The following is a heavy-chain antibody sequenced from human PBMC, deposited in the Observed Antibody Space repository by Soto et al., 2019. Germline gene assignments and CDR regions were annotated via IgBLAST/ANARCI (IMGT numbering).Heavy chain of an antibody. Sequence: GRSLRLSCAASGFTFSSYGMHWVRQAPGKGLEWVAVISYDGSNKYYADSVKGRFTISRDNSKNTLYLQMNSLRAEDTAVYYCAKDGEWLAFDYWGQGTLVTVSS. D-gene: IGHD6-19*01. J-gene: IGHJ4*02. CDR2: ISYDGSNK. CDR1: GFTFSSYG. V-gene: IGHV3-30*18. CDR3: AKDGEWLAFDY.